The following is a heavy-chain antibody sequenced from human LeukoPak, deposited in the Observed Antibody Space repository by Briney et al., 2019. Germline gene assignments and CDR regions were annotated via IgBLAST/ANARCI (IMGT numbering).Heavy chain of an antibody. CDR3: ARQGYSAYEILDY. V-gene: IGHV4-59*08. D-gene: IGHD5-12*01. J-gene: IGHJ4*02. Sequence: PSETLSLTCTVSGGSISSYYWSWTRQPPGKGLEWIGYIYYSGSTNYSPSLKSRVTISVDTSKNQFSLKLSSVTAADTAVYYCARQGYSAYEILDYWGQGTLVTVSS. CDR1: GGSISSYY. CDR2: IYYSGST.